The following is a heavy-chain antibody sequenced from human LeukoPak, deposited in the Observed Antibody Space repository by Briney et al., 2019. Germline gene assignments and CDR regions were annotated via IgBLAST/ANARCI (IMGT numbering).Heavy chain of an antibody. J-gene: IGHJ4*02. CDR1: GGSISSGGYY. Sequence: SETLSLTCTVSGGSISSGGYYWSWIRQHPGKGLEWIGYIYYSGSTYYNPSLKSRVTISVDTSKNQFSLKLSSVTAADTAVYYCARVLTGRASGITMVRGVIDYWGQGTLVTASS. V-gene: IGHV4-31*03. CDR3: ARVLTGRASGITMVRGVIDY. CDR2: IYYSGST. D-gene: IGHD3-10*01.